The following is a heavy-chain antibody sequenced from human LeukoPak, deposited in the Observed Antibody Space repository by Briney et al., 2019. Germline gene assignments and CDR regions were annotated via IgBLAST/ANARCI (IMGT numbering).Heavy chain of an antibody. D-gene: IGHD3-16*01. CDR1: GFTFSRYA. J-gene: IGHJ4*02. CDR2: ISSNGAST. Sequence: GGSLRLSCSASGFTFSRYAMHWVRQAPGKGLEYVSGISSNGASTYYADSVKGRFTISRDDSKNTLYLRMSSLRAEDTAVYYCVKEGDYGYYFDYWGQGTLVTVSS. CDR3: VKEGDYGYYFDY. V-gene: IGHV3-64D*06.